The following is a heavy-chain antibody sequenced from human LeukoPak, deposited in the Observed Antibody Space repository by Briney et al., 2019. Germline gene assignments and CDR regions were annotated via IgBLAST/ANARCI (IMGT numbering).Heavy chain of an antibody. CDR2: INHSGST. D-gene: IGHD2-2*01. J-gene: IGHJ4*02. CDR3: ASSPGYCSSTSCLPNY. Sequence: SETLSLTCAVYGGSFSGYYWSWIRQPPGKGLEWIGEINHSGSTNYNPSLKSRVTISVDTSKSQFSLKLSSVTAADTAVYYCASSPGYCSSTSCLPNYWGQGTLVTVSS. V-gene: IGHV4-34*01. CDR1: GGSFSGYY.